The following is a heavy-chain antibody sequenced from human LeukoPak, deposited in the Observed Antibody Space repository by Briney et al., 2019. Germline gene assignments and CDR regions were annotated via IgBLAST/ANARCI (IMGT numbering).Heavy chain of an antibody. V-gene: IGHV3-49*04. Sequence: PGGSLRLSCTASGFTFGDYGMSWVRQAPGKGLEWVGFIRSKAYGGTTEYAASVKGRFTISRDDSKSIAYLQMNSLKTEDTAVYYCTRDSYGSGSDLFDYWGQGTLVTVSS. CDR3: TRDSYGSGSDLFDY. J-gene: IGHJ4*02. CDR2: IRSKAYGGTT. CDR1: GFTFGDYG. D-gene: IGHD3-10*01.